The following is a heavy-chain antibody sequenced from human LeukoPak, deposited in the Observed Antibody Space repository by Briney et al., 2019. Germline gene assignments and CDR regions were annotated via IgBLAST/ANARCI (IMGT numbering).Heavy chain of an antibody. CDR2: ISAGGGAV. CDR1: GFTLSNYE. J-gene: IGHJ3*02. D-gene: IGHD4-11*01. Sequence: PGGSLRLSREASGFTLSNYEMNWVRQAPGKGLEWVSSISAGGGAVYYTDSVEGRFTVSRDNAQNSLFLQMNSLRAEDTAVYYCAREPPDYSLDIWGQGTMVTVSS. V-gene: IGHV3-48*03. CDR3: AREPPDYSLDI.